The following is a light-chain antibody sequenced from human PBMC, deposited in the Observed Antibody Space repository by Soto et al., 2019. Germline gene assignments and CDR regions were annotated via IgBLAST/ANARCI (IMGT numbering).Light chain of an antibody. CDR1: SSNIGSHT. Sequence: QSVLTQPPSASGTPGQRVTISCSGSSSNIGSHTINWYQQLPGTAPKLLIYNNNQRPSGVPERFSGSKSGTSASLAISGPQSEDEADYYCAAWDDILNGSYVVGTGTKVTVL. CDR2: NNN. V-gene: IGLV1-44*01. J-gene: IGLJ1*01. CDR3: AAWDDILNGSYV.